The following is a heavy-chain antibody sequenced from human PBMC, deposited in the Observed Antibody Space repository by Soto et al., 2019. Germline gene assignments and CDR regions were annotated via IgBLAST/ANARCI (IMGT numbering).Heavy chain of an antibody. Sequence: GGSLRLSCAASGFTFSSYSMNWVRQAPGKGLEWVSSISSSSSYIYYADSVKGRFTISRDNAKNSLYLQMNSLRAEDTAVYYCARSRGSYYYDSSGYRPLVFDYWGQGTLVTVSS. J-gene: IGHJ4*02. V-gene: IGHV3-21*01. D-gene: IGHD3-22*01. CDR2: ISSSSSYI. CDR1: GFTFSSYS. CDR3: ARSRGSYYYDSSGYRPLVFDY.